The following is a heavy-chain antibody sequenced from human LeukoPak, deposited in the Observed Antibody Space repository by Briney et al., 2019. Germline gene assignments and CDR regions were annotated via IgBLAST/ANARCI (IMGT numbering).Heavy chain of an antibody. CDR3: ARGHSGRYQRNDAYDI. CDR2: IKQDGSEK. CDR1: GFTFSSYW. J-gene: IGHJ3*02. V-gene: IGHV3-7*02. D-gene: IGHD1-26*01. Sequence: GGSLRLSWEASGFTFSSYWMSWVRQAPGKGREWVANIKQDGSEKYYVDSVKGRFTVSRDNADNSLYLQMNGLRAEDTAVYYCARGHSGRYQRNDAYDIWGRGTLVTVSS.